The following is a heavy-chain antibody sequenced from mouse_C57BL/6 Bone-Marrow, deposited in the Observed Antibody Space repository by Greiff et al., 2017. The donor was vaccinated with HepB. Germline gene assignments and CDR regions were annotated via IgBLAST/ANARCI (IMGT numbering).Heavy chain of an antibody. Sequence: DVKLVESGGDLVKPGGSLKLSCAASGFTFSSYGMSWVRQTPDKRLEWVATISSGGSYTYYPDSVKGRFTISRDNAKNTLYLQMSSLKSEDTAMYYCASHGGNFDYWGQGTTLTVSS. J-gene: IGHJ2*01. V-gene: IGHV5-6*02. CDR1: GFTFSSYG. CDR3: ASHGGNFDY. CDR2: ISSGGSYT.